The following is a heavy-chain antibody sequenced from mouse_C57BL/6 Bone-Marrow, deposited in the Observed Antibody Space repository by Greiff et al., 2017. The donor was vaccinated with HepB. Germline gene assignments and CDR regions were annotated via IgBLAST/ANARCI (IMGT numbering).Heavy chain of an antibody. J-gene: IGHJ2*01. CDR1: GYTFTDYY. Sequence: VQLQQSGPVLVKPGASVKMSCKASGYTFTDYYMNWVKQSHGKSLEWIGVINPYNGGTSYNQKFKGKATLTVDKSSSTAYMELNSLTSEDSAVYYCARGEYYGSSFFFDYWGQGTTLTVSS. V-gene: IGHV1-19*01. CDR2: INPYNGGT. CDR3: ARGEYYGSSFFFDY. D-gene: IGHD1-1*01.